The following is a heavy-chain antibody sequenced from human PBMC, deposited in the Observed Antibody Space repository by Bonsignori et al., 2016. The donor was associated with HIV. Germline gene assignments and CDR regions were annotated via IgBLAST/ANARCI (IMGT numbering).Heavy chain of an antibody. V-gene: IGHV3-30*18. CDR3: AKEYSYDNSGYLSLVQIDKHFEW. Sequence: GESLKISCVASGFIFSDFGMHWVRQAPGQGLEWVAGISYDGSKKYYADSVKGRFTISRDNAEKTLDLQMNSLTADDTAVYHCAKEYSYDNSGYLSLVQIDKHFEWWGPGTLVTVSS. CDR1: GFIFSDFG. D-gene: IGHD3-22*01. J-gene: IGHJ4*02. CDR2: ISYDGSKK.